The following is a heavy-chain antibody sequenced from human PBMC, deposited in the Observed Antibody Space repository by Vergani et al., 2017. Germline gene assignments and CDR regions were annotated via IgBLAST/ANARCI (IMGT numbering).Heavy chain of an antibody. CDR2: INPNSGGT. D-gene: IGHD3-10*01. CDR1: GYTFTGYY. CDR3: ARDHGYGSGSYGY. Sequence: QVQLVQSGAEVKKPGASVKVSCKASGYTFTGYYMHWVRQAPGQGLEWMGWINPNSGGTNYAQKFQGRVTITADESTSTAYMELSSLRSEDTAVYYCARDHGYGSGSYGYWGQGTLVTVSS. V-gene: IGHV1-2*02. J-gene: IGHJ4*02.